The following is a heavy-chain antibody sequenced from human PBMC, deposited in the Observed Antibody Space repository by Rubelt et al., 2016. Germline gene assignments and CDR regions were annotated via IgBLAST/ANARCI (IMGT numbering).Heavy chain of an antibody. D-gene: IGHD4-17*01. Sequence: ETLSLTCTVSGGSISSYYWSWIRQPPGKGLEWIGYIYYSGRTNYNPSLKSRVTISVDTSKNQSSLKLSSVTAADTAVYYCARGSYGDYGSDYWGQGTLVTVSS. V-gene: IGHV4-59*08. J-gene: IGHJ4*02. CDR2: IYYSGRT. CDR1: GGSISSYY. CDR3: ARGSYGDYGSDY.